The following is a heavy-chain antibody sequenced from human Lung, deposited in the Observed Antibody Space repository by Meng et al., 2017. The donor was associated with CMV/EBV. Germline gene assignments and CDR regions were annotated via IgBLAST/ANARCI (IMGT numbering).Heavy chain of an antibody. V-gene: IGHV1-2*02. D-gene: IGHD2-2*01. Sequence: ASXXVSCKASGYTFTGYYMHWVRQAPGQGLEWMGWINPNSGGTNYAQKFQGRVTMTRDTSISTAYMELSRLRSDDTAVYYCARDGSLGYCSSTSCYGAGWFDPWGQGXLVTVSS. CDR1: GYTFTGYY. CDR2: INPNSGGT. CDR3: ARDGSLGYCSSTSCYGAGWFDP. J-gene: IGHJ5*02.